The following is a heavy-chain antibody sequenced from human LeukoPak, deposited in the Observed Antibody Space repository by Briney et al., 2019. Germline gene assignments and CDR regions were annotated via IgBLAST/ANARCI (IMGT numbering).Heavy chain of an antibody. D-gene: IGHD3-10*01. CDR1: GGSISSSYKY. CDR3: VAEEYGTGSYYKSAY. Sequence: SETLSLTCTVSGGSISSSYKYWGWVRQPPGRGLEWIGSIYYSGTTYYNPSLKSRVTISVDTSKNQFSLKLTSVTAADTAVYYCVAEEYGTGSYYKSAYWGQGTLVTVSS. V-gene: IGHV4-39*01. J-gene: IGHJ4*02. CDR2: IYYSGTT.